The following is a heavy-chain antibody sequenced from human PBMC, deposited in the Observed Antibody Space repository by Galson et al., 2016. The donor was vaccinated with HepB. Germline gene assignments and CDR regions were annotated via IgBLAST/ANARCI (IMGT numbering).Heavy chain of an antibody. V-gene: IGHV3-13*01. CDR1: GFTFSMYD. CDR2: IGTAGDT. CDR3: AKRRGEEMTIFGVEHTKGNPWYFDL. J-gene: IGHJ2*01. Sequence: SLRLSCAASGFTFSMYDMHWVRQVTGKGLEWVSAIGTAGDTYYPDSVKGRFTISRDNSKNTLYLQMNSLRAEDMALYHCAKRRGEEMTIFGVEHTKGNPWYFDLWGRGTLVIVSS. D-gene: IGHD3-3*01.